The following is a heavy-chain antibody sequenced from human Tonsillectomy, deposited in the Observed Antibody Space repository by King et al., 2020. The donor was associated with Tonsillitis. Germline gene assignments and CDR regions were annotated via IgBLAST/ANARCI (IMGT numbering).Heavy chain of an antibody. CDR3: SSDSYLDTSGYFPHPSPYY. J-gene: IGHJ4*02. CDR2: IRSKPNGETT. D-gene: IGHD3-22*01. Sequence: VQLVESGGGLVQPGRSLRLSCTASGFTFGDYAMSWFRQAAGKGMEWVGFIRSKPNGETTEYAASVKGRFTISRDDSKSIAYLPMNRLKNEDTAVYYCSSDSYLDTSGYFPHPSPYYWGQGTLVTVSS. CDR1: GFTFGDYA. V-gene: IGHV3-49*03.